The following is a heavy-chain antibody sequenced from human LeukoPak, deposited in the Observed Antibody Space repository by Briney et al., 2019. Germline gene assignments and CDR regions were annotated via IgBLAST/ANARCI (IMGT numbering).Heavy chain of an antibody. V-gene: IGHV4-59*01. CDR3: ARPTRGYSYGPIDY. D-gene: IGHD5-18*01. CDR2: IYYSGST. Sequence: PSETLSLTCTVSGGSISSYYWSWIRQPPGKGLEWIGYIYYSGSTNYNPSLKSRVTISVDTSKNQSSLKLSSVTAADTAVYYCARPTRGYSYGPIDYWGQGTLVTVSS. CDR1: GGSISSYY. J-gene: IGHJ4*02.